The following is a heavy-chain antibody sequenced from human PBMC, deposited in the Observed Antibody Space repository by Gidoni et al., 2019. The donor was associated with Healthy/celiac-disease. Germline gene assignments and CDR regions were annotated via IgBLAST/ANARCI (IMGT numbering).Heavy chain of an antibody. CDR1: GGSISSSSYY. CDR2: IYYSGST. J-gene: IGHJ4*02. CDR3: ARGGVVVVAAHSFDY. V-gene: IGHV4-39*01. Sequence: QLQLQESGPGLVKPSETLSLTCTVSGGSISSSSYYWGWIRPPPGKGLEWIGSIYYSGSTYYNPSLKSRVTISVDTSKNQFSLKLSSVTAADTAVYYCARGGVVVVAAHSFDYWGQGTLVTVSS. D-gene: IGHD2-15*01.